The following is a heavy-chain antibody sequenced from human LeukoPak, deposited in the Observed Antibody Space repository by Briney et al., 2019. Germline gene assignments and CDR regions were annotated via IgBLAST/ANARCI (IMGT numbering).Heavy chain of an antibody. CDR1: GFTFSSYA. CDR2: ISYDGSNK. D-gene: IGHD6-13*01. Sequence: PGRSLRLSRAASGFTFSSYAMHWVRQAPGKGLEWVAVISYDGSNKYYADSVKGRFTISRDNSKNTLYLQMNSLRAEDTAVYYCARDSSSWSYNYYGMDVWGQGTTVTVSS. V-gene: IGHV3-30-3*01. J-gene: IGHJ6*02. CDR3: ARDSSSWSYNYYGMDV.